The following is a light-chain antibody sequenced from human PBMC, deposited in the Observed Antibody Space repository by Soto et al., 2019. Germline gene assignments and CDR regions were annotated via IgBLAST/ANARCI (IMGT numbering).Light chain of an antibody. Sequence: DIPMTQSPSAMSASVGDRVTITCRASQGIVKYVAWFQQKPGKAPKRLIYEASSLQSGVPARFSGSGSGTEFTLTISSLQPEDSAVYYCLQHDSYPLTFGGGTKVEIK. CDR1: QGIVKY. CDR2: EAS. V-gene: IGKV1-17*03. J-gene: IGKJ4*01. CDR3: LQHDSYPLT.